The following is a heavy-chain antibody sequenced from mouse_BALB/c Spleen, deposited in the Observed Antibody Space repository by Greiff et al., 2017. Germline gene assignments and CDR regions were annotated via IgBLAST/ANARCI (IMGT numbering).Heavy chain of an antibody. CDR2: ISYDGSN. CDR3: ARTNWDEDY. CDR1: GYSITSGYY. V-gene: IGHV3-6*02. D-gene: IGHD4-1*01. Sequence: EVQLQESGPGLVKPSQSLSLTCSVTGYSITSGYYWNWIRQFPGNKLEWMGYISYDGSNNYNPSLKNRISITRDTSKNQFFLKLNSVTTEDTATYYCARTNWDEDYWGQGTTLTVSS. J-gene: IGHJ2*01.